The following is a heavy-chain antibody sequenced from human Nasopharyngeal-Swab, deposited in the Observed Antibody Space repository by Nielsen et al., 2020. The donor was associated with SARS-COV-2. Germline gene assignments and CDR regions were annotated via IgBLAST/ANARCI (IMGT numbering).Heavy chain of an antibody. Sequence: PGKGLEWIGYIYYSGSTNYNPSLKSRVTISVDTSKNQFSLKLSSVTAAVTAVYYCASTDCSGGSCYSHYYYYMDVWGKGTTVTVSS. CDR2: IYYSGST. J-gene: IGHJ6*03. D-gene: IGHD2-15*01. V-gene: IGHV4-59*13. CDR3: ASTDCSGGSCYSHYYYYMDV.